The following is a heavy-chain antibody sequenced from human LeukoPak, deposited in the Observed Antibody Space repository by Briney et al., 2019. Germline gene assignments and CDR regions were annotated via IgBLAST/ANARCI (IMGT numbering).Heavy chain of an antibody. CDR1: GYTFTSYD. D-gene: IGHD3-22*01. V-gene: IGHV1-8*01. CDR3: ARAFTYYYDSSGYYPDRD. Sequence: ASVKVSCKASGYTFTSYDINWVRQATGQGLEWMGWMNPNSGNTGYAQKFQGRVTMTRNTSISTAYMELSSLRSEDTAVYYCARAFTYYYDSSGYYPDRDWGQGTLVTVSS. J-gene: IGHJ1*01. CDR2: MNPNSGNT.